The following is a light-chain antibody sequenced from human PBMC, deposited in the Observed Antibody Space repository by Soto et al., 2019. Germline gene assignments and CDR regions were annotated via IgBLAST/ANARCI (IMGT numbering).Light chain of an antibody. V-gene: IGKV2-28*01. J-gene: IGKJ5*01. CDR2: FGS. CDR3: MQALQSLT. CDR1: QSLLYNNTYNY. Sequence: EIVITQSPLTLPVTPGEPASISCRSSQSLLYNNTYNYLDWYVQKPGQSPQLLIYFGSNRAPGVPDRFSGSGSGTDFTLKINRVEAEDVGPYYCMQALQSLTFGQATRLEIK.